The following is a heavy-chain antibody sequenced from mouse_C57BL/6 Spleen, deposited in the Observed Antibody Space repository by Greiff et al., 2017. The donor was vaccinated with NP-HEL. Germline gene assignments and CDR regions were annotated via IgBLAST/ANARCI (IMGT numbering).Heavy chain of an antibody. CDR2: IDPSDSYT. CDR3: ARGYDYDVGYFDY. CDR1: GYTFTSYW. V-gene: IGHV1-59*01. D-gene: IGHD2-4*01. Sequence: QVQLQQPGAELVRPGTSVKLSCKASGYTFTSYWMHWVKQRPGQGLEWIGVIDPSDSYTNYNQKFKGKATLTVDTSSSTAYMQLSSLTSEDSAVYYCARGYDYDVGYFDYWGQGTTLTVSS. J-gene: IGHJ2*01.